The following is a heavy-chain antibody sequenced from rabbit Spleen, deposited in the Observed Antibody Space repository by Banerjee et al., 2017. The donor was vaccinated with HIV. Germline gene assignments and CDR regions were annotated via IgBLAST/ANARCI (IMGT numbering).Heavy chain of an antibody. J-gene: IGHJ4*01. Sequence: QSLEESGGDLVKPGASLTLTCTASGFTFSIYWICWVRQAPGKGLKWTACIDISSGSTYYASWAKGRFTISKTSSTTVTLQMNSLTAADTATYFCVREVAARFNLWGPGTLVTVS. CDR2: IDISSGST. CDR1: GFTFSIYW. D-gene: IGHD4-1*01. CDR3: VREVAARFNL. V-gene: IGHV1S40*01.